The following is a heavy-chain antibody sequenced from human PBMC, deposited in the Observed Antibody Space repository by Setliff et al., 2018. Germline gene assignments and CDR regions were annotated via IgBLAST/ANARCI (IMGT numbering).Heavy chain of an antibody. J-gene: IGHJ3*02. D-gene: IGHD3-22*01. Sequence: ASVKVSCKASGYTFTSYYMHWVRQAPGQGLEWMGIINPSGGSTSYAQKFQGRVTMTRDTSTSTVYLELSSLRSEDTAVYYCARSKYHYDSSGYYREDAFDIWGQGTMVTVSS. CDR2: INPSGGST. CDR1: GYTFTSYY. V-gene: IGHV1-46*01. CDR3: ARSKYHYDSSGYYREDAFDI.